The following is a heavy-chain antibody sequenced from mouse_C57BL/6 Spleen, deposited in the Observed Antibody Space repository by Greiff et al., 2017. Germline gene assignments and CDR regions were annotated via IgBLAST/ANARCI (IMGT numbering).Heavy chain of an antibody. CDR1: GYTFTSYW. J-gene: IGHJ2*01. V-gene: IGHV1-74*01. CDR3: AIRETAHAPYFDY. D-gene: IGHD3-2*02. CDR2: INPSDSDT. Sequence: VQLQQSGAELVKPGASVKLSCKASGYTFTSYWMHWVKQRPGQGLEWIGRINPSDSDTNYNQKFKGKATLTADTSSSTAYMQLSSLTSEDSAVYYCAIRETAHAPYFDYWGQGTTLTVSS.